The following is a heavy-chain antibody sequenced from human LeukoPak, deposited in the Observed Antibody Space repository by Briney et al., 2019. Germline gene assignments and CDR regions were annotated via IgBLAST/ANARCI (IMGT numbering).Heavy chain of an antibody. Sequence: GGSLRLSCAASGFAFDDYGMSGVRQAPGKGLEWVSGINWNGGSIGYADSVKGRFTISRDNAKNTLYLQMNSLRAEDTAVYYCARNYGSGSYYNGAFDIWGQGTMVTVSS. V-gene: IGHV3-20*04. D-gene: IGHD3-10*01. CDR3: ARNYGSGSYYNGAFDI. CDR1: GFAFDDYG. CDR2: INWNGGSI. J-gene: IGHJ3*02.